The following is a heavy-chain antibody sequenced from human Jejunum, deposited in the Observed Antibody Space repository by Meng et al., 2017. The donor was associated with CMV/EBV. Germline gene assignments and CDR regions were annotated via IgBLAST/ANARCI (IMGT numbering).Heavy chain of an antibody. V-gene: IGHV1-8*03. D-gene: IGHD3-16*01. CDR2: MNPNSDNR. Sequence: SCSASGYPFTSYDINWVRPATGQGLAWMGSMNPNSDNRGYAQKFQGRVTITKNTSISTVYMELTSLRSEDTSVYYCARGWGSWGLWGQGTLVTVSS. J-gene: IGHJ4*02. CDR1: GYPFTSYD. CDR3: ARGWGSWGL.